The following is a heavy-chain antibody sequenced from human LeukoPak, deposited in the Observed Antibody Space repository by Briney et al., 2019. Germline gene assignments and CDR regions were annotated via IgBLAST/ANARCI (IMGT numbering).Heavy chain of an antibody. D-gene: IGHD3-9*01. J-gene: IGHJ6*03. CDR2: IRFDGSYE. V-gene: IGHV3-30*02. CDR1: GFTFSGYG. CDR3: AGESRGYDILTGKYHRGYYSYYMDV. Sequence: GGSLRLSCAASGFTFSGYGMHWVRQAPGKGLEWVTFIRFDGSYEDYADFVKGRFTISRDNSKNTLYLQMNSLRVEDTAVYYCAGESRGYDILTGKYHRGYYSYYMDVWGKGTTVIVSS.